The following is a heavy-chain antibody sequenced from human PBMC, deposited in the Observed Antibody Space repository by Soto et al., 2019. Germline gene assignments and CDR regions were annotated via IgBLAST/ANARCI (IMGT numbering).Heavy chain of an antibody. J-gene: IGHJ3*02. CDR3: ARTLWFGELLQGDAFDI. D-gene: IGHD3-10*01. CDR2: IYYSGST. V-gene: IGHV4-59*08. CDR1: GGSISSYY. Sequence: SETLSLTCTVSGGSISSYYWSWIRPPPGKGLEWIGYIYYSGSTNYNPSLKSRVTISVDTSKNQFSLKLSSVTAADTAVYYCARTLWFGELLQGDAFDIWGQGTMVTVSS.